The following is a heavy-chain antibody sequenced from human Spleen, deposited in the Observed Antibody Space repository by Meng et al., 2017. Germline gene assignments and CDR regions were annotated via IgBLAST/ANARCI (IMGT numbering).Heavy chain of an antibody. CDR1: GGSVSSSNYY. V-gene: IGHV4-39*07. J-gene: IGHJ4*02. Sequence: SETLSLTCTVSGGSVSSSNYYWGWTRQPPGKGLEWIGTFYHGGITYYNPSLKSRVTISVDTSKNQFSLKLSSVTAADTAVYYCASYSSGWLIDYWGQGTLVTVSS. CDR2: FYHGGIT. D-gene: IGHD6-19*01. CDR3: ASYSSGWLIDY.